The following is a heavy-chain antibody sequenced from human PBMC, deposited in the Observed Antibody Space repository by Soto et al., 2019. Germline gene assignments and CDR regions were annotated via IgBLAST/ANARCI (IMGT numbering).Heavy chain of an antibody. CDR3: ARALRDEYNRVFLDH. D-gene: IGHD1-1*01. CDR1: GYTFTSYA. J-gene: IGHJ4*02. Sequence: ASVKVSCKASGYTFTSYAIHWVRQAPGQSFEWMGWISAGNGKTRYSEKFQGRVTITRDTSASTAYMELSSLTSEDTAVYYCARALRDEYNRVFLDHWGQGNLVTVSS. CDR2: ISAGNGKT. V-gene: IGHV1-3*01.